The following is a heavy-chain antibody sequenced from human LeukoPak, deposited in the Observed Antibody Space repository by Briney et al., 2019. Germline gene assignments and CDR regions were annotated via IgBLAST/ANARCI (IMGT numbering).Heavy chain of an antibody. V-gene: IGHV3-23*01. CDR2: TSGSGGST. CDR1: GFTFSNAW. J-gene: IGHJ4*02. CDR3: AKYSTTWYDYFEY. Sequence: PGGSLRLSCAASGFTFSNAWMNWVRQAPGKGLEWVSGTSGSGGSTYYTDSVKGRFIISRDNSKNTLYLQMNSLRAEDTAVYYCAKYSTTWYDYFEYWGQGILVTVSS. D-gene: IGHD6-13*01.